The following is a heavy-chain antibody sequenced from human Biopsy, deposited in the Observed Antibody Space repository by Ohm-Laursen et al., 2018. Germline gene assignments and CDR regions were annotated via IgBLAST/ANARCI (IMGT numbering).Heavy chain of an antibody. CDR1: GGSISSDY. J-gene: IGHJ6*02. Sequence: SDTLSLTCTVSGGSISSDYWSWIRQTPGKGLEWIGYIYYSGSTNYNPSLKSRVTISVDTSKNQFSLRLNSVTVADTAVYYCARATNSTGWPYYYFYGMDVWGQGTTATVSS. CDR2: IYYSGST. CDR3: ARATNSTGWPYYYFYGMDV. V-gene: IGHV4-59*07. D-gene: IGHD2/OR15-2a*01.